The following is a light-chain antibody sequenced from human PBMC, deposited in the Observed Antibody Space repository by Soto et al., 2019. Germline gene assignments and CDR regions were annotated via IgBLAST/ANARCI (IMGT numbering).Light chain of an antibody. Sequence: EIVLTQSPGTLSLSPGERATLSCRASQSVSSSYLAWYQQKPGQAPRLLIYGASSRATGIPDRFSGSGYGTDFTLTISRLELDAGAAYYCNHYGSSHLIFGRG. V-gene: IGKV3-20*01. CDR2: GAS. CDR3: NHYGSSHLI. CDR1: QSVSSSY. J-gene: IGKJ4*01.